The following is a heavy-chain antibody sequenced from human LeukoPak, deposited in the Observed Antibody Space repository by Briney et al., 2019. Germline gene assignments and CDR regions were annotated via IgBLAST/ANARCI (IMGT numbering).Heavy chain of an antibody. CDR2: MYYSGST. Sequence: SETLSLTCAVYGGSFSGYYWSWIRQPPGKGLEYIGNMYYSGSTYYNPSLKSRVTISADTSKNQFSLKLSSVTAADTAVYYCARLLTADDAFDIWGQGTMVTLSS. CDR1: GGSFSGYY. J-gene: IGHJ3*02. CDR3: ARLLTADDAFDI. D-gene: IGHD2-21*02. V-gene: IGHV4-34*01.